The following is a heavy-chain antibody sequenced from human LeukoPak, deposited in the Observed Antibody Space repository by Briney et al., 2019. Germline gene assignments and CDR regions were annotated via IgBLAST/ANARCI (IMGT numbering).Heavy chain of an antibody. CDR2: LSYDGNNK. D-gene: IGHD1-26*01. J-gene: IGHJ4*02. V-gene: IGHV3-30*03. Sequence: PGGSLRLSCAASGFTFSGYGMHWVRQAPGKGLEWVAVLSYDGNNKYYADSLKGRFTISRDNSKNKLYLQMNSLRREDTAVYYCAREEVGAIYFDYWGQGTLVTVSS. CDR3: AREEVGAIYFDY. CDR1: GFTFSGYG.